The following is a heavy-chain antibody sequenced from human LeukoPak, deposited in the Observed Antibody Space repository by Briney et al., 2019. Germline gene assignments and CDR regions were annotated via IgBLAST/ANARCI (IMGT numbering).Heavy chain of an antibody. V-gene: IGHV3-66*01. CDR3: TRDEVGAGDTYVKFDY. CDR1: GLVVSTSF. D-gene: IGHD5-18*01. CDR2: IDSADNT. Sequence: TGGSLRLSCAASGLVVSTSFMSWVRQAPGKGLEWVSLIDSADNTFYSDSVRGRFTISRGNSRNTLYLQMNSLRPEDTAVYFCTRDEVGAGDTYVKFDYWGQGTLVTVSS. J-gene: IGHJ4*02.